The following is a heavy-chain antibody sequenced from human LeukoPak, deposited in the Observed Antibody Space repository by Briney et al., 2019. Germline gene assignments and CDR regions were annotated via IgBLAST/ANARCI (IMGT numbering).Heavy chain of an antibody. CDR1: GGSISSSSYY. D-gene: IGHD3-3*01. CDR3: ARIFGVVTLRYYYYYMDV. CDR2: IYYSGST. J-gene: IGHJ6*03. V-gene: IGHV4-61*05. Sequence: SETLSLTCTVSGGSISSSSYYWGWIRQPPGKGLEWIGYIYYSGSTNYNPSLKSRVTISVDTSKNQFSLKLSSVTAADTAVYYCARIFGVVTLRYYYYYMDVWGKGTTVTVSS.